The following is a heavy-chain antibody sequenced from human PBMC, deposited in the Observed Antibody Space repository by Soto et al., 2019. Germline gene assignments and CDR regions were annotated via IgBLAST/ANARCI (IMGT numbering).Heavy chain of an antibody. CDR1: GGSFSGYY. J-gene: IGHJ3*02. D-gene: IGHD3-9*01. V-gene: IGHV4-34*01. CDR3: ARGGVRYFDWLPPFAFAS. Sequence: PSETLSLTCAVYGGSFSGYYWSWIRQPPGKGLEWIGEINHSGSTNYNPSLKSRVTISVDTSKNQFSLKLSSVTAADTAVYYCARGGVRYFDWLPPFAFASWGQGTMVPVAS. CDR2: INHSGST.